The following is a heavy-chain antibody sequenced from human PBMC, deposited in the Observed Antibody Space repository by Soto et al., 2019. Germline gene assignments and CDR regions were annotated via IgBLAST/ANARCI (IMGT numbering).Heavy chain of an antibody. Sequence: SCASSGFTFSNYSMHWVRQAPGKGLEWVSSISGSSSYISYADSVKGRFTISRDNAKNSLYLQMSSLRAEDTAVYYCARDGDLFDYWGQGTLVTVSS. CDR3: ARDGDLFDY. V-gene: IGHV3-21*01. CDR2: ISGSSSYI. D-gene: IGHD7-27*01. CDR1: GFTFSNYS. J-gene: IGHJ4*02.